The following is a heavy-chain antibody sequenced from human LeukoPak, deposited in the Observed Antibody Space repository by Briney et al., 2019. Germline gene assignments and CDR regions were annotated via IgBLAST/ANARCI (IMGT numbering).Heavy chain of an antibody. D-gene: IGHD3-3*01. CDR1: GFTFTSSA. V-gene: IGHV1-58*02. CDR3: AAAGGGNDFWSGYHSPRVYYYYMDV. CDR2: IVVGSGNT. Sequence: SVKVSCKASGFTFTSSAMQWVRQARGQRLEWIGWIVVGSGNTNYAQKFQERVTITRDMSTSTAYMELSSLRSEDTAVYYCAAAGGGNDFWSGYHSPRVYYYYMDVWGKGTTVTVSS. J-gene: IGHJ6*03.